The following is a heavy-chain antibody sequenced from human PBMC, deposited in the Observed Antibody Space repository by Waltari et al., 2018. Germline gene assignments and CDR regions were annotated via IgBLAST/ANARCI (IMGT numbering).Heavy chain of an antibody. V-gene: IGHV4-59*11. Sequence: QVQLRESGPGLVKSSETLSLTCSVSGDSLGTHYWSWIRQPPGKGLEWIGYVQSSGSTDYNPSFRGRVTMSADASKNQFSLTLKSLTAADTATYFCARALWRVGTRGDFFDIWGRGTTVTVS. CDR3: ARALWRVGTRGDFFDI. D-gene: IGHD1-7*01. CDR2: VQSSGST. J-gene: IGHJ3*02. CDR1: GDSLGTHY.